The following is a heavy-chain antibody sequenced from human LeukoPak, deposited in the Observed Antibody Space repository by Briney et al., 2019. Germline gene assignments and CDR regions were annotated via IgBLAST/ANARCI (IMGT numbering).Heavy chain of an antibody. Sequence: ASVRVSYRASGYTLISYGITWVRQARGQGLEGVGWINPYNGNTNYVQKLQEGDIITADTSTRTDYMEQRDLIYDDTGVYLCVRERQGGYWGQGAPVTLSS. J-gene: IGHJ4*02. D-gene: IGHD1-26*01. CDR1: GYTLISYG. CDR2: INPYNGNT. CDR3: VRERQGGY. V-gene: IGHV1-18*01.